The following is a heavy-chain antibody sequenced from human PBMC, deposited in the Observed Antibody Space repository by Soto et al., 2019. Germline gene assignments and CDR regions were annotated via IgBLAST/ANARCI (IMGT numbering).Heavy chain of an antibody. CDR2: ISSSSSYI. Sequence: GGSLRLSCAASGFTFSSYSTDWVRQAPGKGLEWVSSISSSSSYIYYADSVKGRFTISRDNAKNSLYLQMNSLRAEDTAVYYCARYCSGGSCYGDAFDIWGQGTMVTVSS. J-gene: IGHJ3*02. D-gene: IGHD2-15*01. CDR1: GFTFSSYS. CDR3: ARYCSGGSCYGDAFDI. V-gene: IGHV3-21*01.